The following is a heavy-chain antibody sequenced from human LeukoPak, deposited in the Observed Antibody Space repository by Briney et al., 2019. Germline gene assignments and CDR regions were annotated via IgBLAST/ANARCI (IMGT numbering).Heavy chain of an antibody. V-gene: IGHV1-69*13. CDR3: ARVRAGDKYYYDSCYDY. J-gene: IGHJ4*02. Sequence: SVKVSCKASGGTFSSYAISWVRQAPGQGLEWMGGIIPIFGTANYAQKFQGRVTITADESTSTAYMELSSLRSEDTAVYYCARVRAGDKYYYDSCYDYWGQGTLVTVSS. CDR2: IIPIFGTA. CDR1: GGTFSSYA. D-gene: IGHD3-22*01.